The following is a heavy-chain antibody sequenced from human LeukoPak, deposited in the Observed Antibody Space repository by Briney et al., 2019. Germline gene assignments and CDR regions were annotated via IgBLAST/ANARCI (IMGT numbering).Heavy chain of an antibody. CDR3: ARYHEQWLVLGPKINWFDP. D-gene: IGHD6-19*01. J-gene: IGHJ5*02. CDR1: GYTFTGYY. V-gene: IGHV1-2*02. CDR2: INPNSGGT. Sequence: ASVKVSCKASGYTFTGYYMHWVRQAPGQGLEWMGWINPNSGGTNYAQKFQGRVTMTRDTSISTAYMELSRLGSDDTAVYYCARYHEQWLVLGPKINWFDPWGQGTLVTVSS.